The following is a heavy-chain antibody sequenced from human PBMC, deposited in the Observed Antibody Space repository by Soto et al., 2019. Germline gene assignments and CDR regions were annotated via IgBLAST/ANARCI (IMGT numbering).Heavy chain of an antibody. Sequence: SVKVSCKASGFTFTSSAVQWVRQARGQRLEWIGWIVVGSGNTNYVQKFQERVTITRDMSTSTAYMELSSLRSEDTAVYYCAADRGCSGGSCSDAFDIWGQGTMVTVSS. J-gene: IGHJ3*02. CDR3: AADRGCSGGSCSDAFDI. CDR2: IVVGSGNT. V-gene: IGHV1-58*01. CDR1: GFTFTSSA. D-gene: IGHD2-15*01.